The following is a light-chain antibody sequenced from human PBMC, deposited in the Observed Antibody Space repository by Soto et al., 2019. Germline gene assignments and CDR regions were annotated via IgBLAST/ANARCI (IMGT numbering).Light chain of an antibody. CDR3: QQSYTTPYT. J-gene: IGKJ2*01. CDR1: QSISGY. CDR2: AAS. Sequence: DIQMTQSPSSLSASVGDRVTISCRASQSISGYLNWYQQKPGKAPKLLIYAASSLQSGVPSRFSGSGSGTDFSLTISSLQPEDFAIYYCQQSYTTPYTFGQGSKVEI. V-gene: IGKV1-39*01.